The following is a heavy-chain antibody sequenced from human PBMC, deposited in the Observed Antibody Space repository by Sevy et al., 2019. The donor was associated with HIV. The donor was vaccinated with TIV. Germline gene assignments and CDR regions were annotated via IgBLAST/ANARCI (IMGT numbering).Heavy chain of an antibody. CDR2: ISYDGSNK. J-gene: IGHJ3*02. V-gene: IGHV3-30*18. CDR1: GFTFSSYG. CDR3: AKPGYYDFWRGYSNAFDI. D-gene: IGHD3-3*01. Sequence: GGSLRLSCAASGFTFSSYGMHWVRQAPGKGLEWVAVISYDGSNKYYADSVKGRFTISRDNSKNTLYLQMNSLRAEDTAVYYCAKPGYYDFWRGYSNAFDIWGQGTMVTVSS.